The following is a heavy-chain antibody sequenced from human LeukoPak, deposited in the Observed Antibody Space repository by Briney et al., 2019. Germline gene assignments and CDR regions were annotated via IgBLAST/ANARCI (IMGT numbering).Heavy chain of an antibody. J-gene: IGHJ6*03. CDR2: INTNTGNP. CDR1: AYTFTSYA. CDR3: ASAPWGSGYYAYYYYMDV. V-gene: IGHV7-4-1*02. D-gene: IGHD7-27*01. Sequence: ASVKVSCKASAYTFTSYAMNWVRQAPGQGLEWMGWINTNTGNPTYAQGFTGRFVFSLDTSVSTAYLQISSLKADDTAVYYCASAPWGSGYYAYYYYMDVWGKGTTVTVSS.